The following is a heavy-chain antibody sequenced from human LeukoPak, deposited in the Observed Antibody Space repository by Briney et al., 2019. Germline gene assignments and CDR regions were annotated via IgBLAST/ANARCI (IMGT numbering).Heavy chain of an antibody. CDR2: IYYSGST. Sequence: PSETLSLTCTVSGGSISSYYWSWIRQPPGKGLEWIGYIYYSGSTNYNPSLKSRVTISIDTSKNQFSLKLSSVTAADTAVYYCARQTGSGLFSLPGGQGTLVTVSS. V-gene: IGHV4-59*08. D-gene: IGHD3-10*01. CDR1: GGSISSYY. CDR3: ARQTGSGLFSLP. J-gene: IGHJ4*02.